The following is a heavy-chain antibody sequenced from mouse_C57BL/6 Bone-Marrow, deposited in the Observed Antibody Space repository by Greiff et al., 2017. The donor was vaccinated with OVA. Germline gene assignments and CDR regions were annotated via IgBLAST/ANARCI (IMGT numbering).Heavy chain of an antibody. V-gene: IGHV14-3*01. CDR3: ASSAGLRRGGY. CDR1: GFTIKNTY. D-gene: IGHD2-2*01. Sequence: VQLQQSVAELVRPGASVKLSCTASGFTIKNTYMHWVKQRPEQGLEWIGRIDPANGNTKYAPKFQGKATITADTSSNTAYLQLSSLTSEDTAIYYCASSAGLRRGGYWGQGTTLTVSS. J-gene: IGHJ2*01. CDR2: IDPANGNT.